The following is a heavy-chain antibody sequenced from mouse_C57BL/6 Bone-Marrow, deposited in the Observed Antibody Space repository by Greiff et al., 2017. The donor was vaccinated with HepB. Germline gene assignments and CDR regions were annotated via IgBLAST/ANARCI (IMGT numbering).Heavy chain of an antibody. D-gene: IGHD1-1*01. V-gene: IGHV1-54*01. CDR2: INPGSGGT. Sequence: QVQLQQSGAELVRPGTSVKVSCKASGYAFTNYLIEWVKQRPGQGLEWIGVINPGSGGTNYNEKFKGKATLTADKSSSTAYMQLSSLTSEDSAVYFCARKRDITTEGYYYAMDYWGQGTSVTVSS. CDR1: GYAFTNYL. J-gene: IGHJ4*01. CDR3: ARKRDITTEGYYYAMDY.